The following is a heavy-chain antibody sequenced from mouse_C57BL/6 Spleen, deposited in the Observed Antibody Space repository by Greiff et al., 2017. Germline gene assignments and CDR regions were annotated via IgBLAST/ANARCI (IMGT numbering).Heavy chain of an antibody. J-gene: IGHJ1*03. D-gene: IGHD1-1*01. CDR3: ARGHGSSYHWYFDV. CDR2: INPYNGDT. Sequence: DVQLQESGPELVKPGDSVKISCKASGYSFTGYFMNWVMQSHGKSLEWIGRINPYNGDTFYNQKFKGKATLTVDKSSSTAHMELRSLTSEDSAVYYCARGHGSSYHWYFDVWGTGTTVTVSS. V-gene: IGHV1-20*01. CDR1: GYSFTGYF.